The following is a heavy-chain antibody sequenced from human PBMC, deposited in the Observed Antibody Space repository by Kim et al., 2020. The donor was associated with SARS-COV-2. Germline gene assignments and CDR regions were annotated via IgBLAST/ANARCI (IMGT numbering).Heavy chain of an antibody. CDR2: ICWNSGSI. J-gene: IGHJ3*02. CDR1: GFTFGDFA. V-gene: IGHV3-9*01. Sequence: GGSLRLSCAASGFTFGDFAMHWVRQGPAKGLEWVSGICWNSGSIGYADSVKGRFTISRDNAKNSLYLQMNSLRAEDTALYWCARVQSVLEHGAVDIWGQG. D-gene: IGHD1-1*01. CDR3: ARVQSVLEHGAVDI.